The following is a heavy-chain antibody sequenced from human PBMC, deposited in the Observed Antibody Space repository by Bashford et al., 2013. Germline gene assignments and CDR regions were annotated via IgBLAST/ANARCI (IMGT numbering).Heavy chain of an antibody. V-gene: IGHV4-38-2*02. D-gene: IGHD5-12*01. CDR3: ARDLDYSEGASFDY. J-gene: IGHJ4*02. Sequence: SETLSLTCAVSGYSISSGYYWGWIRQPPGKGLEWIGSIYHSGSTYYNPSLKSRVTISVDTSKNQFSLKLSSVTAADTAVYYCARDLDYSEGASFDYWGQGTLVTVSS. CDR1: GYSISSGYY. CDR2: IYHSGST.